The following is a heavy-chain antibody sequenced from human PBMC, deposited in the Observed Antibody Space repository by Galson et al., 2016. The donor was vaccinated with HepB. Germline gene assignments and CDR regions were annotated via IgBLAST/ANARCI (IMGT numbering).Heavy chain of an antibody. CDR2: ITSNSNYI. CDR3: ASRTNGRFTH. D-gene: IGHD1-26*01. V-gene: IGHV3-21*04. J-gene: IGHJ5*02. CDR1: GFTFSISS. Sequence: SLRLSCAASGFTFSISSMNWVRQAPGKGLEWVSSITSNSNYIYYADSVKGRFTISRGNAKNSLFLQMNSLRGEDTAVYYCASRTNGRFTHWGQGTLVTVSS.